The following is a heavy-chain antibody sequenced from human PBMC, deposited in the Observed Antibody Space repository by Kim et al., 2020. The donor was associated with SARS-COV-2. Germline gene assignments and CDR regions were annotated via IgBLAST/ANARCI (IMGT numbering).Heavy chain of an antibody. CDR3: ARDGGRPRRAFDI. CDR2: IYTIGST. D-gene: IGHD6-6*01. V-gene: IGHV4-4*07. CDR1: GGSISSYY. Sequence: SETLSLTCTVSGGSISSYYWSWIRQPAGKGLEWIGHIYTIGSTNYNPSLKSRVTMSVDTSKNQDSLRLTPVTAADTAAYYCARDGGRPRRAFDIWGQGT. J-gene: IGHJ3*02.